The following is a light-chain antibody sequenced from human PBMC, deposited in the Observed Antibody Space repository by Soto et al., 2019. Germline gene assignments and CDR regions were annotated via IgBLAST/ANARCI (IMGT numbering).Light chain of an antibody. CDR3: CSYAVTDVL. Sequence: QSVLTQPRSVSGSPGQSVTISCTGTSSDFGGYNYVSWYQQHPGKAPKLMIYDVNKRPSGVPDRFSGSKSGNTASLTIFGLQAEDEADYYCCSYAVTDVLFGGGTKVTVL. CDR2: DVN. J-gene: IGLJ2*01. CDR1: SSDFGGYNY. V-gene: IGLV2-11*01.